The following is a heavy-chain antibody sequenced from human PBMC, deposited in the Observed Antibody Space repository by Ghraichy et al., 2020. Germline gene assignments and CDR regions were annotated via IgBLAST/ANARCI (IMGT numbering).Heavy chain of an antibody. Sequence: GGSLRLSCAASGFTFSSYTMNWVRQAPGKGLEWVSTISGSSSYIYYPESLKGRFTISRDNAKNSLYLQMNTLRAEDTAVYYCARDGYSSYNWFDPWGRGTLVTVSS. CDR3: ARDGYSSYNWFDP. V-gene: IGHV3-21*01. CDR1: GFTFSSYT. D-gene: IGHD6-13*01. J-gene: IGHJ5*02. CDR2: ISGSSSYI.